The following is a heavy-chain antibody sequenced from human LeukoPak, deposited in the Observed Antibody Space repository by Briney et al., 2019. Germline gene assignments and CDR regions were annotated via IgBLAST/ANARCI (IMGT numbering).Heavy chain of an antibody. J-gene: IGHJ6*02. Sequence: SETLSLTCAVYGGSFSGYYWSWIRQPPGKGLEWIGEINHSGSTNYNPSLKSRVTISVDTSKNQFSLKLSSVTAADAAVYYCARGGLYPSPMDVWGQGTTVTVSS. D-gene: IGHD2-8*01. CDR3: ARGGLYPSPMDV. V-gene: IGHV4-34*01. CDR1: GGSFSGYY. CDR2: INHSGST.